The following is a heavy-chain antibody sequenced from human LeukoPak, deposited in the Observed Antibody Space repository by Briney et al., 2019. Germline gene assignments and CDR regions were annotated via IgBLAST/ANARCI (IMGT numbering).Heavy chain of an antibody. Sequence: SQTLSLTCTVSGGSISSGGYYWSWIRQHPGKGLEWIGYIYYSGSTYYNPSLKSRVTISVDTSKNQFSLKLSSVTAADTAVYYCARDDGYDFWSGYYYNSMDVWGQGTTVTVSS. V-gene: IGHV4-31*03. CDR3: ARDDGYDFWSGYYYNSMDV. J-gene: IGHJ6*02. D-gene: IGHD3-3*01. CDR2: IYYSGST. CDR1: GGSISSGGYY.